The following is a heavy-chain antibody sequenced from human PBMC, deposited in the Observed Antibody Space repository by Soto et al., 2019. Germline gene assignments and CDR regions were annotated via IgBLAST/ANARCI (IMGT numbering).Heavy chain of an antibody. CDR1: GYSFTSYW. V-gene: IGHV5-51*01. CDR2: IYPGDSDT. D-gene: IGHD3-10*01. J-gene: IGHJ5*02. CDR3: ARPTMVRGFIGWFDP. Sequence: PGESLKISCKGSGYSFTSYWIGWVRQMPGKGLEWMGIIYPGDSDTRYSPSFQGQVTISADKSISTAYLQWSSLKASDTAMYYCARPTMVRGFIGWFDPWGQGTLVTVAS.